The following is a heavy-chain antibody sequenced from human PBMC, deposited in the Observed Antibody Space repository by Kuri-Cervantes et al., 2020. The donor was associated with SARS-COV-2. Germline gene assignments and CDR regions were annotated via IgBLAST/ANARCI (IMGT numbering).Heavy chain of an antibody. CDR1: GGSISSSSYY. Sequence: SETLSLTCTVSGGSISSSSYYWGWIRQHPGKGLEWIGYIYYSGSTYYNPSLKSRVTISVDTSKNQFSLKLSSVTAADTAVYYCARALFDYYGSGSTPFDYWGQGTLVTVSS. CDR2: IYYSGST. D-gene: IGHD3-10*01. V-gene: IGHV4-31*03. CDR3: ARALFDYYGSGSTPFDY. J-gene: IGHJ4*02.